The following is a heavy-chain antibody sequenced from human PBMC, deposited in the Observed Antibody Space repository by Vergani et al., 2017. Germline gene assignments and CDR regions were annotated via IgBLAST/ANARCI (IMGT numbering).Heavy chain of an antibody. J-gene: IGHJ4*02. CDR2: IRSKNDGGTA. CDR3: YTDYQDY. D-gene: IGHD3-3*01. V-gene: IGHV3-15*01. Sequence: EVQVVESGGGLIKPGGSLRLSCVVSGITFKNAWINWVRQAPGKGLEWIGRIRSKNDGGTADYAAPLKGRFTISRDDSKDSAFLLVNNLKTEDTAVYFYYTDYQDYWGQGTLVTVSS. CDR1: GITFKNAW.